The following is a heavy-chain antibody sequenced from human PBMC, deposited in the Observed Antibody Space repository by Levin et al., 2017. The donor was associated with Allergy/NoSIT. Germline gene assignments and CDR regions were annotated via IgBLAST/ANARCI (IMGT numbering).Heavy chain of an antibody. CDR1: GGSISSSNW. CDR3: ARQRYYYGSGSYYNSEKYYFDY. CDR2: IYHSGST. J-gene: IGHJ4*02. Sequence: KASETLSLTCAVSGGSISSSNWWSWVRQPPGKGLEWIGEIYHSGSTNYNPSLKSRVTISVDKSKNQFSLKLSSVTAADTAVYYCARQRYYYGSGSYYNSEKYYFDYWGQGTLVTVSS. D-gene: IGHD3-10*01. V-gene: IGHV4-4*02.